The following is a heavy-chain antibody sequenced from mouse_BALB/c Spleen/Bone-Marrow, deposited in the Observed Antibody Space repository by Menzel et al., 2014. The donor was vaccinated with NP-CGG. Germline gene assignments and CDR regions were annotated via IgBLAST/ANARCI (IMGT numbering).Heavy chain of an antibody. CDR2: IWAGGSA. CDR1: GFSLTSYG. V-gene: IGHV2-9*02. D-gene: IGHD2-4*01. J-gene: IGHJ4*01. Sequence: QVQLQQSGPGLVAPSQSLSITCTVSGFSLTSYGVHWVRQPPGKGLEWLGVIWAGGSANYNSALMSRLSISKDNSKSQVFLKMNSLQTDDTAMYYCARGLQYYAMDYWGQGTSVTVSS. CDR3: ARGLQYYAMDY.